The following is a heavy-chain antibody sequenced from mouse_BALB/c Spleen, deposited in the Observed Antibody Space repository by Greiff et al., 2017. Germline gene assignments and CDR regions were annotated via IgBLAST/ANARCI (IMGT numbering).Heavy chain of an antibody. V-gene: IGHV5-17*02. J-gene: IGHJ2*01. CDR1: GFTFSSFG. Sequence: DVKLVESGGGLVQPGGSRKLSCAASGFTFSSFGMHWVRQAPEKGLEWVAYISSGSSTIYYADTVKGRFTISRDNPKNTLFLQMTSLRSEDTAMYYCARWGLLQYFDYWGQGTTLTVSS. CDR3: ARWGLLQYFDY. CDR2: ISSGSSTI. D-gene: IGHD2-3*01.